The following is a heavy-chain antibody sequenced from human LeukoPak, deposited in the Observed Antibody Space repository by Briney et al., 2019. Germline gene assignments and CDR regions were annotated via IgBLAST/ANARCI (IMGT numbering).Heavy chain of an antibody. CDR2: ISHTGST. Sequence: KPSETLSLTCTVSGDSIRGDFWSWIRQPPGKGLEWIGFISHTGSTNYNPSLKSRLTMSVDTPKNRFSLKLRSVTAADTAVYFCARLVIPEAIGGLFDHWGQGTLVTVSS. CDR1: GDSIRGDF. V-gene: IGHV4-59*08. CDR3: ARLVIPEAIGGLFDH. J-gene: IGHJ4*02. D-gene: IGHD2-2*01.